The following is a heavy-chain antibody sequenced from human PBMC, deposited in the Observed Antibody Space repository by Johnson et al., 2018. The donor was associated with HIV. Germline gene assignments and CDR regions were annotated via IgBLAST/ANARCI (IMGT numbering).Heavy chain of an antibody. V-gene: IGHV3-30*04. CDR1: GFTFSSYA. CDR3: ARGGVYKQFLAFDAFDI. J-gene: IGHJ3*02. Sequence: QMQLVESGGGVVQPGRSLRLSCAASGFTFSSYAMHWVRQAPGKGLEWLAFISFDGSNKYYGDYVKGRFTISRDNSKNMLFLQMNSLRAEDTAVYYCARGGVYKQFLAFDAFDIWGQGTMVTVSS. D-gene: IGHD6-13*01. CDR2: ISFDGSNK.